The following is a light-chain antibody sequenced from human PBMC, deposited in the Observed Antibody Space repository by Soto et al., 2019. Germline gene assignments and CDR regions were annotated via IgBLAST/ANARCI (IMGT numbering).Light chain of an antibody. CDR1: SSDVGAYNY. CDR2: DVS. CDR3: SSYTRGSTLVV. V-gene: IGLV2-14*01. Sequence: QSALTQPASVSGSPGQSITIPCTGTSSDVGAYNYVSWYQQHPGKAPKLMIYDVSNRSSGVSNRFSGSKSGNTASLTISGRQAEDEADYYCSSYTRGSTLVVFGGGTQLTVL. J-gene: IGLJ2*01.